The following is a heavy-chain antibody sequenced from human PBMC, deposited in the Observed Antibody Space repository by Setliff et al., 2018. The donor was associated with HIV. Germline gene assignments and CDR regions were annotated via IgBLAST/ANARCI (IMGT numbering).Heavy chain of an antibody. Sequence: SETLSLTCTVSDASISSHYWSWIRQPPGKGLEWIAYIYYSGSTSYNPSLKSRVTISLDRSGNHFSLKLTSVTAADTAVYYCARAPYYDYRGLAVYYFDYWGQGTLVTVSS. CDR1: DASISSHY. D-gene: IGHD3-22*01. V-gene: IGHV4-59*11. CDR2: IYYSGST. J-gene: IGHJ4*02. CDR3: ARAPYYDYRGLAVYYFDY.